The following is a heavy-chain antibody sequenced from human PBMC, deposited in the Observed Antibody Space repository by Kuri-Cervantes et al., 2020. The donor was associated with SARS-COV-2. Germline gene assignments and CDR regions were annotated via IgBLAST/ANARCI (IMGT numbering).Heavy chain of an antibody. CDR3: ARVGEYSSSLDY. V-gene: IGHV4-59*11. CDR2: IYYSGST. D-gene: IGHD6-13*01. Sequence: GSLRLSCTVSGGSISGHSWIWIRQPPGKGLEWIGYIYYSGSTNYNPSLKSRVTISVDTSKNQFSLKLSSVTAADTAVYYCARVGEYSSSLDYWGQGTLVTVSS. J-gene: IGHJ4*02. CDR1: GGSISGHS.